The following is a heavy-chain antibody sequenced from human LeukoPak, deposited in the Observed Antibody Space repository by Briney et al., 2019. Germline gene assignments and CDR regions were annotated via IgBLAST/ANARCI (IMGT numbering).Heavy chain of an antibody. CDR3: ASFSEKSDYYDSSGPLDY. J-gene: IGHJ4*02. V-gene: IGHV1-69*04. CDR2: IIPIFGIA. D-gene: IGHD3-22*01. Sequence: SVKVSCKASGGTFSSYAISWVRQAPGQGLEWMGRIIPIFGIANYAQKFQGRVTITADKSTSTAYMELSSLRSEDTAVYYCASFSEKSDYYDSSGPLDYWGQGTLVTVSS. CDR1: GGTFSSYA.